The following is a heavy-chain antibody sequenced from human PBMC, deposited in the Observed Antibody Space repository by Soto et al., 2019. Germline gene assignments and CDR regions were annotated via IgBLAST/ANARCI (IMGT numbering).Heavy chain of an antibody. V-gene: IGHV1-18*04. CDR3: ARGSLYYDSRGYDFVY. D-gene: IGHD3-22*01. J-gene: IGHJ4*02. Sequence: ASVKVSCKASGYTFTSYGISWVRQAPGQGLEWMGWISAYNGNTNYAQKLQGRVTMTTDTSTSTAYMELRSLRSDDTAVYYCARGSLYYDSRGYDFVYWGQGTLVTVSS. CDR1: GYTFTSYG. CDR2: ISAYNGNT.